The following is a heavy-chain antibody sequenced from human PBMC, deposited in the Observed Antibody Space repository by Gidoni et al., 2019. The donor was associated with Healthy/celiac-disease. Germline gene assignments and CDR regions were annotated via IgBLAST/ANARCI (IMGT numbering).Heavy chain of an antibody. CDR3: ARFGRSSSWYGYYYYMDV. D-gene: IGHD6-13*01. CDR2: IFSNDEK. Sequence: QVTLKESGPVLVKPTETLTLTCTVSGFSPSNARMGVSWIRQPPGKALEGLAHIFSNDEKSYSTSLKSRLTISKDTSKSQVVITMTNMDPVDTATYYCARFGRSSSWYGYYYYMDVWGKGTTVTVSS. J-gene: IGHJ6*03. CDR1: GFSPSNARMG. V-gene: IGHV2-26*01.